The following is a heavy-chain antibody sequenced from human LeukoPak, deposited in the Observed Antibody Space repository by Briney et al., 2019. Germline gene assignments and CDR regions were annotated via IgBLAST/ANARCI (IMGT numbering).Heavy chain of an antibody. D-gene: IGHD3-22*01. CDR1: GFTFSSYW. CDR2: INSNGNNT. J-gene: IGHJ4*02. Sequence: GGSLRLSCAASGFTFSSYWMHWVRQAPGKGLVWVSRINSNGNNTRYADSVKGRFTISRDNAKSTLYLQLNSLRAEDTAVYYCARVSDYYDSSGYPFDYWGQGTLVTVSS. CDR3: ARVSDYYDSSGYPFDY. V-gene: IGHV3-74*01.